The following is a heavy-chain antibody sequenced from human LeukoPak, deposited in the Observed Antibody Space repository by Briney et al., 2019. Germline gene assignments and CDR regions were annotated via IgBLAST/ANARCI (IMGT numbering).Heavy chain of an antibody. CDR2: IYTSGST. Sequence: SETLSLTCTVSGGSISSSSYYWGWIRQPPGKGLEWIGRIYTSGSTNYNPSLKSRVTISVDTSKNQFSLKLSSVTAADTAVYYCAREIVVVPAAIQGDWFDPWGQGTLVTVSS. D-gene: IGHD2-2*02. CDR3: AREIVVVPAAIQGDWFDP. V-gene: IGHV4-39*07. CDR1: GGSISSSSYY. J-gene: IGHJ5*02.